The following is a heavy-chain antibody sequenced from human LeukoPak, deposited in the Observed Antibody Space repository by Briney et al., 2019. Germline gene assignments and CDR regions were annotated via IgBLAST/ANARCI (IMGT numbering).Heavy chain of an antibody. V-gene: IGHV1-2*06. D-gene: IGHD6-19*01. CDR1: GYTSTGYY. CDR3: ARGRDSGWYLFDY. CDR2: TNPNSGGA. J-gene: IGHJ4*02. Sequence: ASVKVSCKASGYTSTGYYMYWVRQATGQWLEWMGRTNPNSGGANYAQKFQGRVTMTRDTSISTAYMELSRLRSDDTAVYYCARGRDSGWYLFDYWGQGTLVTVSS.